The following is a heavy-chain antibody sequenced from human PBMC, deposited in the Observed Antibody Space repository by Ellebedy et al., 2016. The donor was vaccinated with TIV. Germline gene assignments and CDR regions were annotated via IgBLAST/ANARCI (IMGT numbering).Heavy chain of an antibody. Sequence: GGSLRLXXVASGFAFSSNAMHWVRQAPGKGLEWVAAISYDGSNKFYADPVKGRFTISRDTSKNTLYLQMNSLRAEDTAVYYCARVVITTSGDAWGQGTLVTVSS. V-gene: IGHV3-30-3*01. CDR2: ISYDGSNK. J-gene: IGHJ4*02. CDR3: ARVVITTSGDA. D-gene: IGHD3-22*01. CDR1: GFAFSSNA.